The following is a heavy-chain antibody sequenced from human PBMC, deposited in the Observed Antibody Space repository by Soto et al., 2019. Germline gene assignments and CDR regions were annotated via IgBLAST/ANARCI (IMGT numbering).Heavy chain of an antibody. CDR2: IYYSGST. D-gene: IGHD3-16*01. Sequence: QLQLQESGPVLVKPSETLSLTCTVSGGSISSSSYYWGWIRQPPGKGLEWIGSIYYSGSTYYNPSLKLRVTISVDTYKNQYSQKLSSVTAADTAVYYCAGGDGYNGGDWGQGTLVTVSS. CDR1: GGSISSSSYY. V-gene: IGHV4-39*01. J-gene: IGHJ4*02. CDR3: AGGDGYNGGD.